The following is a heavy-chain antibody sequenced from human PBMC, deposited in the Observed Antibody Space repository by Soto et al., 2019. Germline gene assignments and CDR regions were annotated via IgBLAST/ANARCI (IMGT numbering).Heavy chain of an antibody. CDR1: GSSVSSGDDY. V-gene: IGHV4-30-4*01. CDR2: IYYSGYS. J-gene: IGHJ4*02. CDR3: ARVRRSGTYYFDY. Sequence: PSETLALTSGVYGSSVSSGDDYWTWNRQSPGRGLEWIGYIYYSGYSHSNASLKSRVTISVDTSKNQFSLNLRSVTAADTAVYYCARVRRSGTYYFDYWGQGTLVTVSS.